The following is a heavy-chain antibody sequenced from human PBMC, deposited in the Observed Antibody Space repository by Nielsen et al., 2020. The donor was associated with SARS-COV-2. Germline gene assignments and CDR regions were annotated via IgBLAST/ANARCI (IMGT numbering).Heavy chain of an antibody. J-gene: IGHJ3*02. V-gene: IGHV3-7*01. CDR1: GFTFSSYW. Sequence: GGSLRLSCAASGFTFSSYWMSWVRQAPGKGLEWVANIKQDGSEKYYVDSVKGRFTISRDNAKNSLYLQMNSLRAEDTAVYYCARESLRYLDAFDIWGQGTMVTVSS. CDR2: IKQDGSEK. CDR3: ARESLRYLDAFDI. D-gene: IGHD1-26*01.